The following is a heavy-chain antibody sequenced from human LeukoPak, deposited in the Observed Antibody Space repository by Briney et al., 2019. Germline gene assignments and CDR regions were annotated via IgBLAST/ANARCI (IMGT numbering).Heavy chain of an antibody. D-gene: IGHD2-15*01. Sequence: TGRCLRLSCAASGFTLSDYYISWVRQARRKRLEWLSYINPTSGYTPYALSVRGRVTISRDNAKNSLYLQMNSLRAEDTAVYYCARNDSAAQSPSDVWGQGTTVTVSS. CDR3: ARNDSAAQSPSDV. CDR1: GFTLSDYY. J-gene: IGHJ6*02. CDR2: INPTSGYT. V-gene: IGHV3-11*03.